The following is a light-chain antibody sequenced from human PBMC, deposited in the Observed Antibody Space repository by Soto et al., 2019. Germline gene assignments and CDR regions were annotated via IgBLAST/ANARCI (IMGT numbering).Light chain of an antibody. CDR1: QSVGRY. J-gene: IGKJ5*01. Sequence: EIVLTQSPGTLSLSPGERATLSCRASQSVGRYLAWYQQKVGQAPRLLIYETSNRAIGVPARFSVSGFGTDFTLIISSLEPEGVAAQDCRQRAEWPITFGPGARLEMK. CDR2: ETS. V-gene: IGKV3-11*01. CDR3: RQRAEWPIT.